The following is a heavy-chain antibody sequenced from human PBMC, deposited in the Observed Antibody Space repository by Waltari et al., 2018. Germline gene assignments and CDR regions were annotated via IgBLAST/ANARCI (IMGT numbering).Heavy chain of an antibody. V-gene: IGHV4-38-2*02. J-gene: IGHJ4*02. CDR2: IYHSGST. Sequence: QVQLQESGPGLVKPSETLSLTCTVSGYSISRGYYWGWIRQPPGKGLEWIGSIYHSGSTYYNPSRKSRVTISGDTSKNQFSLKLSSVTAADTAVYYCARGPGTVTTSYFDYWGQGTLVTVSS. CDR1: GYSISRGYY. D-gene: IGHD4-4*01. CDR3: ARGPGTVTTSYFDY.